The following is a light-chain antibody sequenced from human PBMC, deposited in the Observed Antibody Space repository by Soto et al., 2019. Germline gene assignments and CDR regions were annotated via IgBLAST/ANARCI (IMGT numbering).Light chain of an antibody. Sequence: EIVLTQSPGTLSLSPGERATLSCRASQSVSSSYLAWYQQKPGQAPRLLIYDIFTRATGVPTRISGSGSGTEFTLTISSLQPEDFATYYCLQHNSYPRTFGQGTKVDIK. CDR2: DIF. V-gene: IGKV3-20*01. CDR3: LQHNSYPRT. CDR1: QSVSSSY. J-gene: IGKJ1*01.